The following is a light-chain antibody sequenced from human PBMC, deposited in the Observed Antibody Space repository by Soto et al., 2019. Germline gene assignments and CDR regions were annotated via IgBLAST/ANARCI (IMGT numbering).Light chain of an antibody. J-gene: IGKJ4*01. Sequence: EIVLTQSPGTLSLSPGERATLSCRASQSVSSSYLAWYQQKPGQGPRLLIYGASSRATGIPDRFSGSGSGTDFTLTISRLEPEDFAVYYCQQYGSSPPLLTFGCGTKVEIK. CDR3: QQYGSSPPLLT. CDR1: QSVSSSY. CDR2: GAS. V-gene: IGKV3-20*01.